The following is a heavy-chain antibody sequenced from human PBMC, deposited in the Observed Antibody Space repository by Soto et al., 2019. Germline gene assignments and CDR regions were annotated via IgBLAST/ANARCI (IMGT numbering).Heavy chain of an antibody. Sequence: GGSLRLSCAASGFTFDDYAMHWVRQAPGKGLEWVSGISWNSGSIGYADSVKGRFTISRDNAKNSLYLQMNSLRAEDTALYYCAKSGYSYYYYMDVWGKGTTVTVSS. CDR1: GFTFDDYA. CDR2: ISWNSGSI. J-gene: IGHJ6*03. V-gene: IGHV3-9*01. CDR3: AKSGYSYYYYMDV.